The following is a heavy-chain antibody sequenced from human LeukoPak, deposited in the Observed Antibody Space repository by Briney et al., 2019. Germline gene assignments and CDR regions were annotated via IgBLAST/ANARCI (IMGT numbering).Heavy chain of an antibody. Sequence: GGSLRLSCVVSDSPFNSYWMSWVRQAPGKGLECVASINQGGSQQYYVDSVRGRFTISRDNAKNSLYLQMNSLRAEDTALYHCARCLFDYYDSSGYCSADFDYWGQGTLVTVSS. CDR2: INQGGSQQ. D-gene: IGHD3-22*01. J-gene: IGHJ4*02. V-gene: IGHV3-7*03. CDR1: DSPFNSYW. CDR3: ARCLFDYYDSSGYCSADFDY.